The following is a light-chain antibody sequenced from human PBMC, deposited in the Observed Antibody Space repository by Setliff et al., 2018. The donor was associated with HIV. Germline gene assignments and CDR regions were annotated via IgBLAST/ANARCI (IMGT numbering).Light chain of an antibody. CDR1: SSDLGSYHL. CDR3: CSYVAGSHYV. J-gene: IGLJ1*01. V-gene: IGLV2-23*01. CDR2: EGS. Sequence: LTQPASVSGSPGQSITISCTGTSSDLGSYHLVSWYQHHPGKAPKLMIYEGSQRPSGVSTRFSGSTSGDTASLTIAGLQAEDEADYYCCSYVAGSHYVFGIGTKVTVL.